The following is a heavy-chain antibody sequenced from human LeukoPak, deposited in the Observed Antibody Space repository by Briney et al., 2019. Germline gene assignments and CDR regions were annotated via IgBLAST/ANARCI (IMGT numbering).Heavy chain of an antibody. CDR1: GHTLNDLP. J-gene: IGHJ4*02. Sequence: ASVKVSCKVSGHTLNDLPMHWVRQAPGKGLEWMGGFDPEDGETIYAQKFQGRVIMTEDTSTDNTAYMELRSLRSDDTAVYYCASGWHGGDWDYWGQGTLVTVSS. V-gene: IGHV1-24*01. CDR2: FDPEDGET. CDR3: ASGWHGGDWDY. D-gene: IGHD2-21*02.